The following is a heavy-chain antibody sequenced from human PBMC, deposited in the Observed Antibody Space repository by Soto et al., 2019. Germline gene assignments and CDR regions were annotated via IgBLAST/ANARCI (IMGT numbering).Heavy chain of an antibody. CDR3: ARARCSSGQCYYFDY. J-gene: IGHJ4*02. CDR1: RFTFSSYN. V-gene: IGHV3-64*02. Sequence: EVQLVESGEGLVQPGGSLRLSCAASRFTFSSYNIHWIRQAPGKGLEFVSAISRSGDRTYYADSVKGRFTITRDNSKNTVWLQMGSLRAEDMAVYYCARARCSSGQCYYFDYWGRGALVSVSS. D-gene: IGHD2-15*01. CDR2: ISRSGDRT.